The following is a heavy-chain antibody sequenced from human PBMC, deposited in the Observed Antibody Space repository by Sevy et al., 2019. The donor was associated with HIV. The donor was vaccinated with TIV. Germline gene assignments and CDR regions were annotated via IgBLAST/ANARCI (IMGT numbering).Heavy chain of an antibody. CDR3: ARLAGGVDSGFQH. J-gene: IGHJ1*01. CDR1: GGSISSSSYY. CDR2: IHYSGTT. Sequence: SETLSLTCTVSGGSISSSSYYWGWIRQPPGKGPEWIGSIHYSGTTYYSPSLKSRVTISVDTSKNQFSLKLSAVTAADTAVYFCARLAGGVDSGFQHWGQGTLVTVSS. D-gene: IGHD3-16*01. V-gene: IGHV4-39*07.